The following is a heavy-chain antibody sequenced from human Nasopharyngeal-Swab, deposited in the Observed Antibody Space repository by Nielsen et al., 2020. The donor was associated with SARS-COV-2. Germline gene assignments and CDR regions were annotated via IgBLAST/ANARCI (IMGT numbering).Heavy chain of an antibody. V-gene: IGHV3-64*01. Sequence: GGSLRLSCAASGLNLLSYAMHWVRQAPGKGLEYVSVISGDGGTTFYANSVKGRFPISRDNSKNTLYLQMGSLRPEDTAVYYCARALGGHPDSWGQGTLVTISS. CDR3: ARALGGHPDS. CDR2: ISGDGGTT. J-gene: IGHJ5*01. CDR1: GLNLLSYA. D-gene: IGHD2-15*01.